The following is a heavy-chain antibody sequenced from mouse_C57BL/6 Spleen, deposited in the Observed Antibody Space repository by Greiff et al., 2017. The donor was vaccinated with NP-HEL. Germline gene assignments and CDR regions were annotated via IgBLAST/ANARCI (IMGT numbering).Heavy chain of an antibody. CDR1: GFTFSSYG. V-gene: IGHV5-6*01. CDR2: ISSGGSYT. CDR3: ARQDSPDFDV. J-gene: IGHJ1*03. D-gene: IGHD6-1*01. Sequence: EVQLVESGGDLVKPGGSLKLSCAASGFTFSSYGMSWVRQTPDKRLEWVATISSGGSYTYYPDSVKGRFTISRDNAKNTLYLQMSSLKSEDTAMYYCARQDSPDFDVWGTGTTVTVSS.